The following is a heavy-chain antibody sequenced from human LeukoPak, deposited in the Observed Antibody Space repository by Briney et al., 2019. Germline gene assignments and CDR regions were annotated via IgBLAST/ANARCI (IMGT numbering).Heavy chain of an antibody. CDR1: GFTFTSYA. Sequence: GSLRLSCAASGFTFTSYAMSWVRQAPGKGLEWVSSISGNGDSRTYADSVTGRFTISRDISKSTMDREMNSLRAEDTAVYYCAKNPLVAGTIYFDSWGQGTLLTVSS. V-gene: IGHV3-23*01. J-gene: IGHJ4*02. CDR2: ISGNGDSR. D-gene: IGHD6-19*01. CDR3: AKNPLVAGTIYFDS.